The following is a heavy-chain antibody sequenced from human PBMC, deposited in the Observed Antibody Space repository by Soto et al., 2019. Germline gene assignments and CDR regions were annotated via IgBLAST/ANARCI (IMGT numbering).Heavy chain of an antibody. CDR3: AGHKSPSSRGWHNRHFYY. CDR2: ISYDGSNK. Sequence: QVQLVDSGGVVVQPGRSLRLSCAASGFTFSTYALHWVRQAPGKGLEWVAVISYDGSNKYYADSVKGRFTISRDNSKNTLYFQMNNLRAEATAVYYCAGHKSPSSRGWHNRHFYYWGQGTLVTVSS. V-gene: IGHV3-30-3*01. J-gene: IGHJ4*02. D-gene: IGHD6-19*01. CDR1: GFTFSTYA.